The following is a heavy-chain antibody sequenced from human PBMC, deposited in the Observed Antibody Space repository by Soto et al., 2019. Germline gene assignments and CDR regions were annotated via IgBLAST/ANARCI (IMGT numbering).Heavy chain of an antibody. CDR2: IIGDGSGA. V-gene: IGHV3-74*01. Sequence: EVQLVESGGGLVQPGGSLRLSCVASGFTFRDSWMHWVRQAPGKGLVWLSRIIGDGSGANYADSVKGRFTISRDNAKNTVYLEINSLRDEDTAVYYGARVAVATRGIDYWGQGTLVTVSS. CDR1: GFTFRDSW. J-gene: IGHJ4*02. CDR3: ARVAVATRGIDY. D-gene: IGHD6-19*01.